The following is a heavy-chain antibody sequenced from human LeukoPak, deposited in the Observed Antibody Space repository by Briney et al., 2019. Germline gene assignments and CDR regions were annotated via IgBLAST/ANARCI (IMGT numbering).Heavy chain of an antibody. Sequence: SETLSLTCTVSGGSISSYYWSWIRQPPGKGLEGIGYIYYSGSTNYNPSLKSRVTISVDTSKNQFSLKLSSVTAADTAVYYCARFEYSSSSGLDVWGKGTTVTVSS. CDR1: GGSISSYY. CDR2: IYYSGST. J-gene: IGHJ6*04. CDR3: ARFEYSSSSGLDV. D-gene: IGHD6-6*01. V-gene: IGHV4-59*01.